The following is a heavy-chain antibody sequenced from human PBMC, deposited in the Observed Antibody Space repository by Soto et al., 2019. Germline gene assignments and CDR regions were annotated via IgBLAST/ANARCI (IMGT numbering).Heavy chain of an antibody. CDR2: IYYSGST. CDR3: ARATDNTVFVVVSPWWFDP. Sequence: SETLSLTCTVSGGSISSYYWSWIRQPPGKGLEWIGYIYYSGSTNYNPSLKSRVTISVDTSKNQFSLKLSSVTAADTAVYYCARATDNTVFVVVSPWWFDPWGQETLVTVSS. D-gene: IGHD3-3*01. J-gene: IGHJ5*02. CDR1: GGSISSYY. V-gene: IGHV4-59*01.